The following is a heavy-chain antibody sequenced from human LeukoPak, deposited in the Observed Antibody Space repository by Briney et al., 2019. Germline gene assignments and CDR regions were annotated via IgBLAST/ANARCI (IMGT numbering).Heavy chain of an antibody. CDR3: ARARGGYSSGWYYLDY. CDR1: GFTVSSNY. CDR2: IYSGGST. D-gene: IGHD6-19*01. V-gene: IGHV3-53*01. J-gene: IGHJ4*02. Sequence: PGGSLRLSCAASGFTVSSNYMSWVRQAPGKGLEWVSVIYSGGSTYYADSVKGRFTISRDNSKNTLYLQMNSLRAEDTAVYYCARARGGYSSGWYYLDYWGQGTLVTVSS.